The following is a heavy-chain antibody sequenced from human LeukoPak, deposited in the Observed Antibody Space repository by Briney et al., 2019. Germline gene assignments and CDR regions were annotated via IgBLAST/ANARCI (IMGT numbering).Heavy chain of an antibody. Sequence: SETLSLTCTVSGGSISSSSYYWGWLRQPPGKGLEWIGSIYYSWSTYYNPSLKSRVTISVDTSKNQFSLKLSSVTAADTAVYYCARQRDYDILTGYYQSNWFDPWGQGTLVTVSS. D-gene: IGHD3-9*01. J-gene: IGHJ5*02. CDR1: GGSISSSSYY. CDR3: ARQRDYDILTGYYQSNWFDP. V-gene: IGHV4-39*01. CDR2: IYYSWST.